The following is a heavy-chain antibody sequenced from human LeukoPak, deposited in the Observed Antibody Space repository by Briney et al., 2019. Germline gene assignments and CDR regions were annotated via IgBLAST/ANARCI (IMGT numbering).Heavy chain of an antibody. CDR3: ARGGIAAALSGMDV. Sequence: SETLSLTCTVPGGSISSYYWSWIRQPPGKGLEWIGYIYYSGSTNYNPSLKSRVTISVDTSKNQFSLKLSSVTAADTAVYYCARGGIAAALSGMDVWGQGTTVTVSS. CDR2: IYYSGST. V-gene: IGHV4-59*01. D-gene: IGHD6-13*01. CDR1: GGSISSYY. J-gene: IGHJ6*02.